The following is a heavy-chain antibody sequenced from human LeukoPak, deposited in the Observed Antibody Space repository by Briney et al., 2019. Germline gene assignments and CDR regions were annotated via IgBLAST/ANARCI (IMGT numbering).Heavy chain of an antibody. D-gene: IGHD6-6*01. Sequence: GASVKVSCKASGYTFSSYAITWVRQAPGQGLEWLGSINPSRGGTTYAQKFQGRVTMTRDTSIDTAYMEMSNLTFDDTAFYYCTRARYTSSFPRFDYWGQGTLVTVSS. CDR1: GYTFSSYA. CDR2: INPSRGGT. V-gene: IGHV1-2*02. J-gene: IGHJ4*02. CDR3: TRARYTSSFPRFDY.